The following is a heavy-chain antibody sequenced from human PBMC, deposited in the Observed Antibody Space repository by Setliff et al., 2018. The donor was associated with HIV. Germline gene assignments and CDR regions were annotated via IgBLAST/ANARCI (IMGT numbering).Heavy chain of an antibody. D-gene: IGHD5-12*01. CDR2: ISSSSSYT. Sequence: GGSLRLSCAASGFTFSSYSMNWVRQAPGKGLEWVSYISSSSSYTHYADSVKGRFTISRDNAKNSLYLQMNSLRAEDTTIYYCARVPVMATITYWGQGTLVTVSS. CDR1: GFTFSSYS. J-gene: IGHJ4*02. CDR3: ARVPVMATITY. V-gene: IGHV3-21*01.